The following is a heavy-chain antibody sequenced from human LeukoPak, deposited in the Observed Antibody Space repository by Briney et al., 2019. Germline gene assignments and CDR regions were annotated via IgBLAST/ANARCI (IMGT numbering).Heavy chain of an antibody. V-gene: IGHV1-8*03. Sequence: ASVKVSCKASGYTFTSYDINWVRQATGQGLEWMGWMNPNSGNTGYAQKFQGRVTITRNTSISTAYMELSSLRSEDTAVYYCARGYCSSTNCYGDWFDPWGQGTLVTVSS. CDR3: ARGYCSSTNCYGDWFDP. CDR1: GYTFTSYD. D-gene: IGHD2-2*01. J-gene: IGHJ5*02. CDR2: MNPNSGNT.